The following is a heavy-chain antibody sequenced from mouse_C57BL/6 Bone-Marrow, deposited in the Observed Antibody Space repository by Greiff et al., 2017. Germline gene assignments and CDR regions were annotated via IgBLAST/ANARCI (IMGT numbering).Heavy chain of an antibody. CDR1: GYTFTSYW. Sequence: QVQLQQPGAELVKPGASVKLSCKASGYTFTSYWMQWVKQRPGQGLEWIGEIDPSDSYTNYTQKFKGKATLTVDTSSSTAYMQLSSLTSEDSAVYYCARGITTVVDPLFDYWGQGTTLTVSS. V-gene: IGHV1-50*01. D-gene: IGHD1-1*01. J-gene: IGHJ2*01. CDR2: IDPSDSYT. CDR3: ARGITTVVDPLFDY.